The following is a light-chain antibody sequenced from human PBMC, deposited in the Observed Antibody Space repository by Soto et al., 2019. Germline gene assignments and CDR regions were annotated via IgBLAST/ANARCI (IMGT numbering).Light chain of an antibody. V-gene: IGKV1-27*01. CDR2: AAS. CDR1: QDIRNF. Sequence: DIQMTQSPTSLSASVGDRVTITCRASQDIRNFVAWSQQKPGKAPKLLIYAASTLQSGVPSRFSDSGSGTDFTLTINSLQPEDDATYSCQKYSSVPVFGPGTKVEVK. J-gene: IGKJ3*01. CDR3: QKYSSVPV.